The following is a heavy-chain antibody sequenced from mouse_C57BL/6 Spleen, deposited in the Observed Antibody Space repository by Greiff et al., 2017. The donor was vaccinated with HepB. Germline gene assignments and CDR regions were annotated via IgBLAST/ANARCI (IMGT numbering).Heavy chain of an antibody. J-gene: IGHJ3*01. D-gene: IGHD2-3*01. CDR1: GYTFTSYW. CDR2: IYPSDSET. CDR3: ARSNDGYYFAY. Sequence: QVQLHQPGAELVRPGSSVKLSCKASGYTFTSYWMDWVKQRPGQGLEWIGNIYPSDSETHYNQKFKDKATLTVDKSSSTAYMQLSSLTSEDSAVYYCARSNDGYYFAYWGQGTLVTVSA. V-gene: IGHV1-61*01.